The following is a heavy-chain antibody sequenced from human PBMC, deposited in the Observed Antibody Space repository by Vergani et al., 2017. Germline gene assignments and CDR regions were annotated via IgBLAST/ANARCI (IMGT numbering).Heavy chain of an antibody. D-gene: IGHD3-10*01. J-gene: IGHJ5*02. CDR3: AGDPGFGELLRRIDP. Sequence: QVQLVQSGAEVKKPGSSVKVSCKASGGTFSSYTISWVRQAPGQGLEWMGWISAYNGNTNYAQKLQGRVTMTTDTSTSTAYMELRSLRSDDTAVYYCAGDPGFGELLRRIDPWGQGTLVTVSS. CDR1: GGTFSSYT. CDR2: ISAYNGNT. V-gene: IGHV1-18*01.